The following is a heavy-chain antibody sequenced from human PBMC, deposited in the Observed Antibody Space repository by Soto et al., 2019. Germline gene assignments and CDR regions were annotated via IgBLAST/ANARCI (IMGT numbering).Heavy chain of an antibody. D-gene: IGHD3-3*01. CDR2: IYYSGST. CDR1: GGSISSGGYY. CDR3: ARAQKDTIFGVPPPASGMDV. V-gene: IGHV4-31*03. Sequence: QVQLQESGPGLVKPSQTLSLTCTVSGGSISSGGYYWSWIRQHPGKGLEWIGYIYYSGSTYYNPSHKCRGTISVSPSNHHFSLKLSSVTAADTAVYYCARAQKDTIFGVPPPASGMDVWGQGTTVTVSS. J-gene: IGHJ6*02.